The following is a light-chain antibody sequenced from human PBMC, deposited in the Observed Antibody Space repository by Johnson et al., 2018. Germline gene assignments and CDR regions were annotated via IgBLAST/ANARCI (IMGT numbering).Light chain of an antibody. CDR3: GTWDSSLSAGNV. J-gene: IGLJ1*01. Sequence: QSVLTQPPSVSAAPGQKVTISCSGSSSNIGNNYVSWYQQLPGTAPKLLIYENNKRPSGIPDRFSGSKSGTSATLAITGLQPADEADYYCGTWDSSLSAGNVFGTGTKVTVL. CDR1: SSNIGNNY. CDR2: ENN. V-gene: IGLV1-51*02.